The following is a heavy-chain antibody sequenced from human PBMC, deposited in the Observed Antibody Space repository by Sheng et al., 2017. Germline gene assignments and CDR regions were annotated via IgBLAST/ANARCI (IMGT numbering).Heavy chain of an antibody. J-gene: IGHJ2*01. Sequence: EVQLVESGGGLVQPGGSLRLSCAASGFTFSSYSMNWVRQAPGKGLEWVSYISTSSSTIYYADSVKGRFTISRDNAKDSLFLQMHSLRAEDTAVYYCARETTTVDWYFDLWGRGTLVTVSS. CDR1: GFTFSSYS. CDR3: ARETTTVDWYFDL. D-gene: IGHD4-17*01. V-gene: IGHV3-48*01. CDR2: ISTSSSTI.